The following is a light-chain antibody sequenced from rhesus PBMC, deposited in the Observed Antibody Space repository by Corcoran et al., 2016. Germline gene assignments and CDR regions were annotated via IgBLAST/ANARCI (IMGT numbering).Light chain of an antibody. V-gene: IGKV1-19*01. CDR2: YAS. CDR1: QDISSW. J-gene: IGKJ4*01. Sequence: DIQMTQSPSSLSASVGDKVTITCHASQDISSWLAWYQQKPGKAPKPLIYYASTLQSGVPSRVSGRGAGTDYTLTISSLQPEDFATYYCQQYDDLPLTFGGGTKVEIK. CDR3: QQYDDLPLT.